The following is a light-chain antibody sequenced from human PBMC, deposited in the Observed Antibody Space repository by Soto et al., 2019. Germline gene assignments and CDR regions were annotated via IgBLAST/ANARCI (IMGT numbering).Light chain of an antibody. V-gene: IGLV2-23*02. Sequence: QSALTQPASVSGSPGQSXTXXXXGXXXXVGSYNLVSWYQQDPGKAPKLMIYEVSKRPSGVSNRFSGSKSGNTASLTISGLQAEDEADYYCCSYAGSSTVVFGGGTKLTVL. CDR2: EVS. CDR1: XXXVGSYNL. J-gene: IGLJ2*01. CDR3: CSYAGSSTVV.